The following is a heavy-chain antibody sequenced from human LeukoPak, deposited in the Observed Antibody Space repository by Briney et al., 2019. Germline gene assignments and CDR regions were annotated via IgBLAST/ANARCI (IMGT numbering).Heavy chain of an antibody. CDR2: ISGSGGST. CDR3: AKGGDYGSGSYYTNWFDP. Sequence: GGSLRLSCAASGFTFSSYAMSWVRQAPGKGLEWVSAISGSGGSTYYADSVKGRFTISRDNSKNTLYLQMNSLRAEDTAVYYCAKGGDYGSGSYYTNWFDPWGQGTLVTVSS. V-gene: IGHV3-23*01. J-gene: IGHJ5*02. D-gene: IGHD3-10*01. CDR1: GFTFSSYA.